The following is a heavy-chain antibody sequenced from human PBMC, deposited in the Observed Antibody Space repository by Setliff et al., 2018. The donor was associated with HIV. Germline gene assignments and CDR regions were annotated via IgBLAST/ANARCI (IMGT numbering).Heavy chain of an antibody. V-gene: IGHV4-59*02. Sequence: SETLFLTCTVSGLSVSYNYWTWIRQSPGRGLEWIGYVHYSGSTRYNPSLKSRVTISVDTSKKKFSLKLTSMTATDTAVYYCASEKKAWSVSDSFYEYWGQGVPVTV. CDR3: ASEKKAWSVSDSFYEY. CDR1: GLSVSYNY. J-gene: IGHJ4*02. D-gene: IGHD3-3*01. CDR2: VHYSGST.